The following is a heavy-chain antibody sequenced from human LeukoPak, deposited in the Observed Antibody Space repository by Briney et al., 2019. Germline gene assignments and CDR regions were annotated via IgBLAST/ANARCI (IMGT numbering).Heavy chain of an antibody. CDR1: GFTFSDYY. Sequence: PGGSLRLSCAASGFTFSDYYMSWIRQAPGKGLEWVSYISTSGTTMYYADSVKGRFTISRDNAKNSLYLQMNSLRAEDTAVYYCARAGHTVEGAFDYWGQGTLVTVSS. J-gene: IGHJ4*02. CDR2: ISTSGTTM. D-gene: IGHD4-11*01. V-gene: IGHV3-11*04. CDR3: ARAGHTVEGAFDY.